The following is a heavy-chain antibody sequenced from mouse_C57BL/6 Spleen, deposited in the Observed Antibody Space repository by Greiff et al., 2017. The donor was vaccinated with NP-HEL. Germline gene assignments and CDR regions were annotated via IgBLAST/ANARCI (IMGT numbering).Heavy chain of an antibody. Sequence: EVKLMESGGDLVKPGGSLKLSCAASGFTFSSYGMSWVRQTPDKRLEWVATISSGGSYTYYPDSVKGRFTISRDNAKNTLYLQMSSLKSEDTAMYYCASLGDYSNDYYAMDYWGQGTSVTVSS. CDR1: GFTFSSYG. V-gene: IGHV5-6*01. D-gene: IGHD2-5*01. J-gene: IGHJ4*01. CDR2: ISSGGSYT. CDR3: ASLGDYSNDYYAMDY.